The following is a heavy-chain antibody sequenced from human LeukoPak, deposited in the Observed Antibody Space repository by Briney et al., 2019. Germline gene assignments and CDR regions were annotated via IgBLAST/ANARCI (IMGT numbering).Heavy chain of an antibody. V-gene: IGHV3-7*01. CDR3: ASCGYRYGQYYYYMDV. CDR2: INQDGSEK. Sequence: GGSLRLSRAASGLTHSSYWMSWVRQAPGKGLEGVGNINQDGSEKYYVDSVKGRFTISRDNAKKSLYLQMNSLRAEDTALYYCASCGYRYGQYYYYMDVWGKGTTVTVSS. D-gene: IGHD5-18*01. J-gene: IGHJ6*03. CDR1: GLTHSSYW.